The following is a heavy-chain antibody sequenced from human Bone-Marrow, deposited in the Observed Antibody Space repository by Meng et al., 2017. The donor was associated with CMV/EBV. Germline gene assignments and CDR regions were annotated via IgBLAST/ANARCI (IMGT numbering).Heavy chain of an antibody. CDR3: ARDMGEWEFDY. J-gene: IGHJ4*02. Sequence: LSCAASGVTFSSYSMNWVRQAPGKGLEWVSSISSSSSYIYYADSVKGRFTISRDNAKNSLYLQMNSLRAEDTAVYYCARDMGEWEFDYWGQGTLVTVSS. V-gene: IGHV3-21*01. D-gene: IGHD1-26*01. CDR2: ISSSSSYI. CDR1: GVTFSSYS.